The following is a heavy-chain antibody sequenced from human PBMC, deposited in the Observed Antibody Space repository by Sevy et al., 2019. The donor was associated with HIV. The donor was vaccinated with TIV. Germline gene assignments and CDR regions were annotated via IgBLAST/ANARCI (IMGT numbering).Heavy chain of an antibody. Sequence: GGSLRLSCAASGFTSRSYWMTWVRQAPGKGLEWVANMRQDGSEKYYVDSVKGRFTISRDNAKNSLYLQMNSLRAEDTAVYYCARGIYGSGSRLGLGYWGQGTLVTVSS. V-gene: IGHV3-7*01. CDR1: GFTSRSYW. D-gene: IGHD3-10*01. J-gene: IGHJ4*02. CDR3: ARGIYGSGSRLGLGY. CDR2: MRQDGSEK.